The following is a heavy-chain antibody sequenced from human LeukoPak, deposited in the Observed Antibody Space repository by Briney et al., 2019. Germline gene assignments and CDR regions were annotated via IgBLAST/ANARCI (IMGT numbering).Heavy chain of an antibody. D-gene: IGHD2-2*01. J-gene: IGHJ4*02. CDR3: ARDGGIVVVLAATYFDY. V-gene: IGHV3-48*01. Sequence: GGSLRLSCAASGFTFSSYSMNWVRQAPGKGLEWVSYISSSSSTIYYADSVKGRFTISRDNAKNSLYLQMNSLRAEDTAVYYCARDGGIVVVLAATYFDYWGQGTLVTVSS. CDR2: ISSSSSTI. CDR1: GFTFSSYS.